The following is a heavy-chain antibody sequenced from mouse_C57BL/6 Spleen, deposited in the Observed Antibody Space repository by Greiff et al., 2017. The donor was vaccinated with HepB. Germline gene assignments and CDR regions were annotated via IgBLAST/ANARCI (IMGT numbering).Heavy chain of an antibody. CDR1: GYTFTDYY. Sequence: VQLQQSGPELVKPGASVKISCKASGYTFTDYYMNWVKQSHGKSLEWIGDINPNNGGTSYNQKFKGKATLTVDKSSSTAYMELRSLTSEDSAVYYCARSYYGYCMDYWGQGTSVTVSS. CDR3: ARSYYGYCMDY. D-gene: IGHD2-2*01. J-gene: IGHJ4*01. CDR2: INPNNGGT. V-gene: IGHV1-26*01.